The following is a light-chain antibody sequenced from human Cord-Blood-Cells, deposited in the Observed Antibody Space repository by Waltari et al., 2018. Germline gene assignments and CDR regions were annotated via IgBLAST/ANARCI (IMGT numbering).Light chain of an antibody. Sequence: ELVLTQSPGTLSLSPGERATLPCRASQSVSSSYLAWYQQTPGQAPRLLIYGASSRATGIPDRFSGSGSGTDFTLTISRLEPEDFAVYYCQQYGSSPYTFGQGTKLEIK. CDR1: QSVSSSY. V-gene: IGKV3-20*01. J-gene: IGKJ2*01. CDR3: QQYGSSPYT. CDR2: GAS.